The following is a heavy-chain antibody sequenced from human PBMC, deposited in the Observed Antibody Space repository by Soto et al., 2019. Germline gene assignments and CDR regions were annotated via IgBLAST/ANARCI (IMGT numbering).Heavy chain of an antibody. J-gene: IGHJ6*02. CDR3: ARGAAYYDSSGYPFFPDGMDV. Sequence: GGSLRLSCASSGFTVSSIDMNWVRQAPGKGLEWVSVIYSDGRTYYAGSVKGRFTISRDNSKNTLYLQMNSLRAGDTAVYYCARGAAYYDSSGYPFFPDGMDVWGQGTTVTVSS. CDR1: GFTVSSID. CDR2: IYSDGRT. V-gene: IGHV3-53*01. D-gene: IGHD3-22*01.